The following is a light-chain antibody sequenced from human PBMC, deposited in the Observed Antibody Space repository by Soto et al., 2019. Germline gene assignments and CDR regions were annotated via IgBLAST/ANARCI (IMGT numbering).Light chain of an antibody. J-gene: IGKJ5*01. V-gene: IGKV3-20*01. Sequence: LPPAPATQSLSPSERPTLSFSANQTVSSNFLAWYQQKPGQAPRLLIYGVSSRASGIPDRFFGSGSGTDFTLTISRLEPEDFAVYYCQQHGSTPVTFGQGTRPEIK. CDR2: GVS. CDR3: QQHGSTPVT. CDR1: QTVSSNF.